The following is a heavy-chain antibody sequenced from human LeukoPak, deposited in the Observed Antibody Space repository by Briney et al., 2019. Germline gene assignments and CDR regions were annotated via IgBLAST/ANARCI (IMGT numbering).Heavy chain of an antibody. V-gene: IGHV3-23*01. J-gene: IGHJ5*02. CDR2: TSGSGGST. CDR3: ARFQVAYYDPSGFDP. Sequence: GGSLRLSXAASGFTFSSYAMSWVRQAPGKGLEWVSATSGSGGSTYYADSVKGRFTVSRDNSKNTLYLQMNSLRAEDTAVYYCARFQVAYYDPSGFDPWGQGSLVTVSS. D-gene: IGHD3-3*01. CDR1: GFTFSSYA.